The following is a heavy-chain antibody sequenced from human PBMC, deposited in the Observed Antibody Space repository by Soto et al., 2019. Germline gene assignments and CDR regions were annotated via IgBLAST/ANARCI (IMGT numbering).Heavy chain of an antibody. Sequence: QVQLVQSGAEVKKPGSSVNVSCKASGGTFSSYAISWVRQAPGQGLEWMGGIIPIFGTANYAQKFQGRVTITADESTSTAYMELSSLRSEDTAVYYCARGPAAAVPIAEYFQHWGQGTLVTVSS. CDR2: IIPIFGTA. D-gene: IGHD6-13*01. CDR1: GGTFSSYA. J-gene: IGHJ1*01. V-gene: IGHV1-69*01. CDR3: ARGPAAAVPIAEYFQH.